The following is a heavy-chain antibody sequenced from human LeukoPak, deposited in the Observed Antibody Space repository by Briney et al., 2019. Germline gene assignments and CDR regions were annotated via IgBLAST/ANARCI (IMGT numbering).Heavy chain of an antibody. V-gene: IGHV3-48*03. Sequence: GGSLRLSCAASGFTFSSYEMNWVRQAPGKGLEWVSYISSSGSTIYYADSVKGRFTISRDNAKNSLYLQMNSLRAEDTALYYCARDFSGWPYYWGQGTLVTVSS. D-gene: IGHD6-19*01. CDR2: ISSSGSTI. J-gene: IGHJ4*02. CDR3: ARDFSGWPYY. CDR1: GFTFSSYE.